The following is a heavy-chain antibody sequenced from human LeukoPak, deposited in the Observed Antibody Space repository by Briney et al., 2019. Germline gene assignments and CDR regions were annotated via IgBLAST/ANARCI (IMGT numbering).Heavy chain of an antibody. CDR2: IVVGSGNT. V-gene: IGHV1-58*01. Sequence: SVKVSCKASGFTFTSSAVQWVRQARGQRLEWIGWIVVGSGNTNYAQKFQERVTITRDMPTSTAYMELSSLRSEDTAVYYCAARYSGYEIDYWGQGTLVTVSS. D-gene: IGHD5-12*01. CDR3: AARYSGYEIDY. CDR1: GFTFTSSA. J-gene: IGHJ4*02.